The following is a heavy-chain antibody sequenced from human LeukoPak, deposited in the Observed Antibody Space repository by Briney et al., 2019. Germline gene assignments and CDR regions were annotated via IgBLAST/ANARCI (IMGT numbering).Heavy chain of an antibody. CDR3: VRFRGRSAYYLDY. D-gene: IGHD2-15*01. CDR2: IYYSVST. V-gene: IGHV4-59*01. J-gene: IGHJ4*02. CDR1: GGSIGNYS. Sequence: SETLSLTCTVSGGSIGNYSWSWIRQPPGKGLEWIGYIYYSVSTDYNPSLKSRVTISADTSKNHFSLRLTSVTAADTAVYYCVRFRGRSAYYLDYWGQGTLVTVSS.